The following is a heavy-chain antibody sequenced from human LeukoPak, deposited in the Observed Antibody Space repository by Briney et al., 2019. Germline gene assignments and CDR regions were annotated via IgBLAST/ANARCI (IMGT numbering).Heavy chain of an antibody. V-gene: IGHV3-23*01. CDR1: GFTFSSYA. CDR2: ISGSGGST. J-gene: IGHJ4*02. D-gene: IGHD3-10*01. Sequence: GGSLRLSCAASGFTFSSYAISWVRQAPGKGLEWVSAISGSGGSTYYADSVKGRFTISRDNSKNTLYLQMNSLRAEDTAVYYCAKGEIYGFLVYYFDYWGQGTLVTVSS. CDR3: AKGEIYGFLVYYFDY.